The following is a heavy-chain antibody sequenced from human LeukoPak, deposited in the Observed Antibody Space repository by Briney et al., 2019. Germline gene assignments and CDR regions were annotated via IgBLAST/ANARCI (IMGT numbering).Heavy chain of an antibody. J-gene: IGHJ4*02. CDR2: IYHSGST. D-gene: IGHD4-17*01. V-gene: IGHV4-4*02. Sequence: SGTLSLTCAVSGGSISSSNWWSWVRQPPGKGLEWIGEIYHSGSTNYNPSLKSRVTMSVDKSKNQFSLKLSSVTAADTAVYYCAVSPQAGYYGDNNNSWGQGTLVTVSS. CDR1: GGSISSSNW. CDR3: AVSPQAGYYGDNNNS.